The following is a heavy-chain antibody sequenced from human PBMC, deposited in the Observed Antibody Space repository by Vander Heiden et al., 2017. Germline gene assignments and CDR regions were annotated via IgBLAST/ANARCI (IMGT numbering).Heavy chain of an antibody. CDR3: AKDWAGRGPYYFDY. CDR1: GFTSSSYG. J-gene: IGHJ4*02. CDR2: MSYDGRFK. D-gene: IGHD2-15*01. Sequence: QVQLVESGGGVLRPGRSLRLSCAASGFTSSSYGMHWVRQAPGKGQEWVEVMSYDGRFKYYADSVRGRVTISRDDSKKTVFLQMRGLRAEDTALYYCAKDWAGRGPYYFDYWGRGSLVTVSS. V-gene: IGHV3-30*18.